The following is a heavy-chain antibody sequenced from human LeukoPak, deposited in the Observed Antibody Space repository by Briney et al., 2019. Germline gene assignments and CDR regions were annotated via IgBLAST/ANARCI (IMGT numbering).Heavy chain of an antibody. J-gene: IGHJ4*02. D-gene: IGHD4-17*01. CDR3: ATYFYGEYGSYYFDY. CDR2: IYHSGTT. Sequence: SETLSLTCAVSGAFITNSHWWSWARQPPGKGLEWIGEIYHSGTTNYNPSLQSRVTMSVDKSKNQFSLKLSSVTAADTAVYYCATYFYGEYGSYYFDYWGQGTLDTVSS. V-gene: IGHV4-4*02. CDR1: GAFITNSHW.